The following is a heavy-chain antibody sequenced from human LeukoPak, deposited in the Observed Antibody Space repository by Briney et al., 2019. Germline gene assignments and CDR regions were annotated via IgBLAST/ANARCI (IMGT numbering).Heavy chain of an antibody. CDR3: AKDGLGLINTMTRD. J-gene: IGHJ4*02. Sequence: TGGSLRLSCAASGFTFSSYAMSWVRQAPGKGLEWVSAISGSGGSTYYADSVKGRFTISRDNSKNTLYLQMNSLRAEDTAVYYCAKDGLGLINTMTRDWGQGTLVTVSS. V-gene: IGHV3-23*01. CDR1: GFTFSSYA. CDR2: ISGSGGST. D-gene: IGHD3-22*01.